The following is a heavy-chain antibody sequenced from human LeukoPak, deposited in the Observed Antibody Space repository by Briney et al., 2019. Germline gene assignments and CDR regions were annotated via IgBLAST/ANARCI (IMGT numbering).Heavy chain of an antibody. D-gene: IGHD6-13*01. CDR2: IYYSGST. CDR3: ARAFAAAGEFDY. J-gene: IGHJ4*02. CDR1: GYSINSGYY. V-gene: IGHV4-61*01. Sequence: SETLSLTCTVSGYSINSGYYWGWIRQPPGKGLEWIGYIYYSGSTNYNPSLKSRVTISVDTSKNQFSLKLSSVTAADTAVYYCARAFAAAGEFDYWGQGTLVTVSS.